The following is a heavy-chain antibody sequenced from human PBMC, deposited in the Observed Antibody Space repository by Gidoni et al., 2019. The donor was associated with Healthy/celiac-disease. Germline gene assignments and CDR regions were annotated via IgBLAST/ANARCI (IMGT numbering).Heavy chain of an antibody. D-gene: IGHD3-10*01. V-gene: IGHV3-33*01. CDR3: ARASEESTFDY. J-gene: IGHJ4*02. Sequence: QVHLVESGGGVVQPGRSLRLSCAASGFTFSSYGMHWVRQAPGKGLEWVAVIWYDGSNKYYADSVKGRFTISRDNSKNTLYLQMNSLRAEDTAVYYCARASEESTFDYWGQGTLVTVSS. CDR2: IWYDGSNK. CDR1: GFTFSSYG.